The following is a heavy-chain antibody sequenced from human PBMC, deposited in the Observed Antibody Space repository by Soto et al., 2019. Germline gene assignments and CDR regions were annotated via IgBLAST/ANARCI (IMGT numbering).Heavy chain of an antibody. D-gene: IGHD1-26*01. V-gene: IGHV3-30*18. J-gene: IGHJ6*02. CDR3: AKSPLGYYYGMDV. Sequence: CLRLSCAASGFTFSSYGMHWVRQAPGKGLEWVAVISNDGSDKYYADSVKGRFTISRDNSKNTLYLQMNSLRAEDTAVYYCAKSPLGYYYGMDVWGQGTTVTVSS. CDR1: GFTFSSYG. CDR2: ISNDGSDK.